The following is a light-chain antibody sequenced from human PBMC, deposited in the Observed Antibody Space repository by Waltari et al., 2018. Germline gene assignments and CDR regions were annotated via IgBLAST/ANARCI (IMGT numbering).Light chain of an antibody. CDR2: KAS. J-gene: IGKJ2*03. V-gene: IGKV1-12*01. CDR3: QQYKSAPHS. Sequence: DIQMTQSPSSLSASAGDRVTITCRASQDISRWLVWYQQKPGKAPKLLISKASSLQSGVSSRFSGSGSGTDFTLTINSLQPEDFATYYCQQYKSAPHSFGQGTKVEIK. CDR1: QDISRW.